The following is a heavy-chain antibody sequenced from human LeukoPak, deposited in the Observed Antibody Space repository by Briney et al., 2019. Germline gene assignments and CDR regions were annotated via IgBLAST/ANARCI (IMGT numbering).Heavy chain of an antibody. CDR3: ARGAGRWLQSGFDY. Sequence: SQTLSLTCTVSGGSISSGDYYWSWIRQPPGKGLEWIGYIYYSGSTYNPSLKSRVTISVDTSKNQFSLKLSSVTAADTAVYYCARGAGRWLQSGFDYWGQGTLVTVSS. J-gene: IGHJ4*02. D-gene: IGHD5-24*01. V-gene: IGHV4-30-4*01. CDR2: IYYSGST. CDR1: GGSISSGDYY.